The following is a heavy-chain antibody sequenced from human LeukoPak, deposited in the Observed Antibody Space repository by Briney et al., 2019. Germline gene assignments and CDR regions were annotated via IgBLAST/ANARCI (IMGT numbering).Heavy chain of an antibody. Sequence: GGSLRLSCAASGFTFSSYAMSWVRQAPGKGLECVSAISGSGGSTYYADSVKGRFTISRDNSKNTLYLQMNSLRAEDTAVYYCAKTKMQRGWYSGYWGQGTLVTVSS. CDR1: GFTFSSYA. D-gene: IGHD2-15*01. CDR2: ISGSGGST. J-gene: IGHJ4*02. V-gene: IGHV3-23*01. CDR3: AKTKMQRGWYSGY.